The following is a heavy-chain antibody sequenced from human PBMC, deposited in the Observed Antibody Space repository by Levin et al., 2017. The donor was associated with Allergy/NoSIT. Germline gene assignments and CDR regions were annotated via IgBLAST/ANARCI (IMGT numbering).Heavy chain of an antibody. CDR3: ASEVTTLGYYYYYGMDV. D-gene: IGHD4-17*01. Sequence: GGSLRLSCAASGFTFSSYAMHWVRQAPGKGLEWVAVISYDGSNKYYADSVKGRFTISRDNSKNTLYLQMNSLRAEDTAVYYCASEVTTLGYYYYYGMDVWGQGTTVTVSS. CDR1: GFTFSSYA. V-gene: IGHV3-30*04. J-gene: IGHJ6*02. CDR2: ISYDGSNK.